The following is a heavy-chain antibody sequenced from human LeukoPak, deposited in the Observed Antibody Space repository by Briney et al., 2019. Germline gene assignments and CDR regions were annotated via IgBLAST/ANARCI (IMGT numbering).Heavy chain of an antibody. J-gene: IGHJ5*02. CDR3: ARDSGTTGEVKFDP. CDR1: GGSFSGYY. CDR2: IYNSGST. V-gene: IGHV4-4*07. D-gene: IGHD3-10*01. Sequence: SETLSLTCGVYGGSFSGYYWSWIRQPPGKGLEWIGRIYNSGSTTYNPSLKSRVTMSVDTSKNQFSLKLSSVTAADTAVYYCARDSGTTGEVKFDPWGQGTLVTVSS.